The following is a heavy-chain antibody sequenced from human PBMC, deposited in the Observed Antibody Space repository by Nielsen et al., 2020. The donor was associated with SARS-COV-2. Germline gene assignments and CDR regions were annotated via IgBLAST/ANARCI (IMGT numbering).Heavy chain of an antibody. CDR1: ADTFTGYY. J-gene: IGHJ3*02. V-gene: IGHV1-2*02. Sequence: ASVKVSCKTSADTFTGYYMHWVRQAPGQGLEWIGWINPNSGGTDYAQKFQGRVIMTWATSISTAYIELSRLRSDDTAVYYCARELNVGMAIIGAFDIWGQGTMVTVSS. CDR3: ARELNVGMAIIGAFDI. CDR2: INPNSGGT. D-gene: IGHD5-24*01.